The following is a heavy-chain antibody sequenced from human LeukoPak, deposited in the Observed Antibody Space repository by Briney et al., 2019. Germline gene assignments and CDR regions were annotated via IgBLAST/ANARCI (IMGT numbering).Heavy chain of an antibody. Sequence: PSETLSLTCTVSGGSISSGGYYWSWIRQPPGKGLEWIGYIYHSGSTYYNPSLKSRVTISVDRSKNQFSLKLSSVTAADTAVYYCARGSIVGSHGDAFDIWGQGTMVTVSS. D-gene: IGHD1-26*01. CDR3: ARGSIVGSHGDAFDI. J-gene: IGHJ3*02. CDR2: IYHSGST. CDR1: GGSISSGGYY. V-gene: IGHV4-30-2*01.